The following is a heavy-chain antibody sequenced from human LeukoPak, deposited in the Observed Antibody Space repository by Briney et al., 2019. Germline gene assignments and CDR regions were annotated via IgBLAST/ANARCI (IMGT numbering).Heavy chain of an antibody. CDR3: ARDRADSSGYSWGMSYYFDY. V-gene: IGHV3-66*01. Sequence: GGSLRLSCAASGFTVSSNYMSWVRQAPGKGLEWVSVIYSGGSTYYADSVKGRFTISRDNSKNTLYLQMNSLRAEDTAVYYCARDRADSSGYSWGMSYYFDYWGQGTLVTVSS. J-gene: IGHJ4*02. CDR2: IYSGGST. D-gene: IGHD3-22*01. CDR1: GFTVSSNY.